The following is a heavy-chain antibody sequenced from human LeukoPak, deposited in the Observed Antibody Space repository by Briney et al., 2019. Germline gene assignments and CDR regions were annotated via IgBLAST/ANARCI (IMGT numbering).Heavy chain of an antibody. J-gene: IGHJ4*02. Sequence: PGGSLRLSCTASGFTFSSYGMDWVRQAPGKGLEWVSVISGNGGSTYYAESVKGRFTISRDNSKNTLYLQMNSLRAEDTAVYYCAKKSTTVISYYFDYWGQGTLVTVSS. D-gene: IGHD4-11*01. CDR3: AKKSTTVISYYFDY. CDR2: ISGNGGST. CDR1: GFTFSSYG. V-gene: IGHV3-23*01.